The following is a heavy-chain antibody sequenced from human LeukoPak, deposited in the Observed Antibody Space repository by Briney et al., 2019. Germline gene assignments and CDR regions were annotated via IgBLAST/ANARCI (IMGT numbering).Heavy chain of an antibody. CDR3: AREGMTTVTTIDY. Sequence: GGSLRLSCAASGFTFSSYSMNWVRQAPGKGLEWVSSISSSSSYIYYADSVKGRFTISRDNAKNSLYLQMNSLRAEDTAVYYCAREGMTTVTTIDYRGQGTLVTVSS. J-gene: IGHJ4*02. D-gene: IGHD4-17*01. CDR1: GFTFSSYS. V-gene: IGHV3-21*01. CDR2: ISSSSSYI.